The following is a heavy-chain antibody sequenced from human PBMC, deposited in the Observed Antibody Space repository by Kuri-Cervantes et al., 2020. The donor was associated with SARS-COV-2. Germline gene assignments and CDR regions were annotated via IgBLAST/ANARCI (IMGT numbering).Heavy chain of an antibody. CDR2: ISSSGSTI. Sequence: GESLKISCAASGFTVSSNEMSWIRQAPGKGLEWVSYISSSGSTIYYADSVKGRFTISRDNAKNSLYLQMNSLRAEDTAVYYCARRLPREDAFDIWGQGTMVTVSS. D-gene: IGHD2-15*01. J-gene: IGHJ3*02. CDR1: GFTVSSNE. V-gene: IGHV3-48*03. CDR3: ARRLPREDAFDI.